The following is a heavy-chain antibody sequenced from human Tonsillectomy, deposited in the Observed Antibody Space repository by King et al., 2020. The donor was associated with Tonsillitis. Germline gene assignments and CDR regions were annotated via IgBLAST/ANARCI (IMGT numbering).Heavy chain of an antibody. V-gene: IGHV1-46*03. CDR3: ARDDDYYDSSGYLVNAFDI. CDR2: INPSSGST. Sequence: QLVQSGAEVKKPGASVKVSCKASGYTFTSYYMHWVRQAPGQGLEWMGIINPSSGSTSYAQKFQGRVTMTRDTSTSTVYMELSSLRSEDTAVYYCARDDDYYDSSGYLVNAFDIWGQGTMVTVSS. CDR1: GYTFTSYY. D-gene: IGHD3-22*01. J-gene: IGHJ3*02.